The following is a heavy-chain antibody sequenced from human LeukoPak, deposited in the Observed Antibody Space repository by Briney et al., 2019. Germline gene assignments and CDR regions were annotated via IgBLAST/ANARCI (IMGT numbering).Heavy chain of an antibody. CDR2: IKKDGSES. V-gene: IGHV3-7*03. J-gene: IGHJ4*02. D-gene: IGHD6-6*01. CDR1: GFGFSGSW. Sequence: GGSLRLSCATSGFGFSGSWMSWVRQAPGKGLEWVANIKKDGSESYYVDSVKGRFTISRDNAKNSLYLQMNSLRAEDTAVYYCAKDSYSSSAVTFDYWGQGTLVTVSS. CDR3: AKDSYSSSAVTFDY.